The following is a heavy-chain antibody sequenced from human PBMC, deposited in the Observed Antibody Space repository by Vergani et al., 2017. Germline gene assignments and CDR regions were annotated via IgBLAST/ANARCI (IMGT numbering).Heavy chain of an antibody. Sequence: VQLQESGPGLVKPSQTLSLTCTVSGDSFSSDEYYWSWIRQSPGRGLEWIGCIYYSGSTFSNPSLKSRVTISVDTSKNQFSLKLSSVTAADTAVYFCARHSTVEWLVKLGWIDPWGQGILVTVSS. J-gene: IGHJ5*02. CDR2: IYYSGST. V-gene: IGHV4-30-4*01. CDR1: GDSFSSDEYY. CDR3: ARHSTVEWLVKLGWIDP. D-gene: IGHD6-19*01.